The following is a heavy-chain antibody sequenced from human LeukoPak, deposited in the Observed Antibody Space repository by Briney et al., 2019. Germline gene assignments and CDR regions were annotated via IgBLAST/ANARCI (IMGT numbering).Heavy chain of an antibody. CDR2: FYSGGGNT. CDR1: GFTVSDNY. Sequence: PGGSLRLSCAASGFTVSDNYMSWVRQAPGKGLEWVSVFYSGGGNTNYANSVRGRFTISRDNSKNTLYLQMNSLRAEDTAVYYCVPNLFDYWGQRALVTVSS. J-gene: IGHJ4*02. CDR3: VPNLFDY. V-gene: IGHV3-66*01.